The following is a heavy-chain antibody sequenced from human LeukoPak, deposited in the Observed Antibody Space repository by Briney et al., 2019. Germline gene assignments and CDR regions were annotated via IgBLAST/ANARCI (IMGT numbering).Heavy chain of an antibody. D-gene: IGHD1-26*01. CDR2: IIPIFGTA. V-gene: IGHV1-69*05. J-gene: IGHJ4*02. CDR1: GGTFSSYA. Sequence: ASVKVSCKASGGTFSSYAISWVRQAPGQGLEWMGGIIPIFGTANYAQKFQGRVTITTDESTSTAYMELSSLRSEDTAVYYCATSGSCQYYFDYWGQGTLVTVSS. CDR3: ATSGSCQYYFDY.